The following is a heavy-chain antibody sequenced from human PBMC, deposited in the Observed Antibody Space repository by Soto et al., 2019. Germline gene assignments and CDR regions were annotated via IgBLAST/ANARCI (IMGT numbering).Heavy chain of an antibody. CDR3: VRANRGYSYGFPSFDY. CDR1: GGSISSSSYY. D-gene: IGHD5-18*01. CDR2: IYYSGST. Sequence: SETLSLTCTVSGGSISSSSYYWGWIRQPPGKGLEWIGYIYYSGSTYYNPSLKSRVTISVDTSKNQFSLKLSSVTAADTAVYYCVRANRGYSYGFPSFDYWGQGTLVTVSS. J-gene: IGHJ4*02. V-gene: IGHV4-39*07.